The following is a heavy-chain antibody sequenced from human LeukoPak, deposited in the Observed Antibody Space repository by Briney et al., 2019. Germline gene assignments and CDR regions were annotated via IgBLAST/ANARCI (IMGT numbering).Heavy chain of an antibody. V-gene: IGHV3-7*03. CDR2: IKQDGSEK. CDR3: ATYRQVLLPFES. D-gene: IGHD2-8*02. Sequence: GGPLRLSCAASGFTFSSYGMHWVRQAPGKGLEWVATIKQDGSEKYYVDSVKGRFTISRDNSKSTLSLQMNSLRAEDTAIYYCATYRQVLLPFESWGQGTLVTVSS. CDR1: GFTFSSYG. J-gene: IGHJ4*02.